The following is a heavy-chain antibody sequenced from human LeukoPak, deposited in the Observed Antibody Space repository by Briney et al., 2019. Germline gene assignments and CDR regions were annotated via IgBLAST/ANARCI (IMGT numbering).Heavy chain of an antibody. Sequence: PGGSLRLSCAASGFTFSSYAMSWVRQAPGKELKWVSAISGSGGSTYYADSVKGRFTISRDNSKNTLYLQMNSPRAEDTAVYYCATLWFGESPRPGYWGQGTLVTVSS. CDR1: GFTFSSYA. V-gene: IGHV3-23*01. D-gene: IGHD3-10*01. CDR2: ISGSGGST. J-gene: IGHJ4*02. CDR3: ATLWFGESPRPGY.